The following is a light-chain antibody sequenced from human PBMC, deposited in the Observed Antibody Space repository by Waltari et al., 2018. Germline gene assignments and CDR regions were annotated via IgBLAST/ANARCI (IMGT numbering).Light chain of an antibody. V-gene: IGLV2-11*01. Sequence: QSALPQPRSVSGSPGPSVTISCTGTSSDVGRYNYVSWYQQHTGKAPKLIIYDVSQRLSGVPDRFSGSKSGNTASLTISGLEADDEADYFCTSYAGAYTVFGGGTKLTVL. CDR1: SSDVGRYNY. CDR3: TSYAGAYTV. CDR2: DVS. J-gene: IGLJ2*01.